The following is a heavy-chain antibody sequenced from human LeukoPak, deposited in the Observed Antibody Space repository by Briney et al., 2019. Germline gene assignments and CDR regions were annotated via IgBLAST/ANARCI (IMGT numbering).Heavy chain of an antibody. CDR3: ARDSSGY. D-gene: IGHD3-10*01. Sequence: WVRQAPGKGLEWIGSIYYSGSTYYNPSLKSRVTISVDTSKNQFSLKLSSVTAADTAVYYCARDSSGYWGQGTLVTVSS. CDR2: IYYSGST. V-gene: IGHV4-39*07. J-gene: IGHJ4*02.